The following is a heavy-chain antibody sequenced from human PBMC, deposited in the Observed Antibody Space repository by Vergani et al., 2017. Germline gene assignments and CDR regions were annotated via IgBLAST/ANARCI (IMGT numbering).Heavy chain of an antibody. CDR2: INWHSDSI. Sequence: EVQLVESGGGLVQPGRSLRLSCAASGFTFDDYAMHWVRQASGKGLEWVSGINWHSDSIAYADSVKGRFTISRDNAKNSLYLQMNSLRAEDTALYYCVKXIAASGNYWYFDLWGRGTLVTVSS. CDR1: GFTFDDYA. D-gene: IGHD6-13*01. J-gene: IGHJ2*01. CDR3: VKXIAASGNYWYFDL. V-gene: IGHV3-9*01.